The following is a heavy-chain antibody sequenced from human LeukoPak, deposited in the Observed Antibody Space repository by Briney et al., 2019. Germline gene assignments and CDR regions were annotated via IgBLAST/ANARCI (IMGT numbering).Heavy chain of an antibody. CDR1: RFTFSSYW. J-gene: IGHJ4*02. CDR2: IRSKAYGGTT. CDR3: TRVKGYSNFDY. D-gene: IGHD2-15*01. Sequence: GGSLRLSCAASRFTFSSYWMSWVRQAPGKGLEWVGFIRSKAYGGTTEYAASVKGRFTISRDDSKSIAYLQMNSLKTEDTAVYYCTRVKGYSNFDYWGQGTLVTVSS. V-gene: IGHV3-49*04.